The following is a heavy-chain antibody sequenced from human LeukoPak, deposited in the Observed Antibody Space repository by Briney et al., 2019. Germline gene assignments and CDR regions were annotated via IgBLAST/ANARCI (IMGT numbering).Heavy chain of an antibody. Sequence: SETLSLTCSVSGASISTSSDYWGWIRQPPGKGLEWVVSMKFSGSTFYNPSLKSRVTISVDTSKNHFSLNLNSATAADTAVYFCARHGPWDYLRWGQGIMVTVSS. D-gene: IGHD1-7*01. CDR3: ARHGPWDYLR. CDR1: GASISTSSDY. V-gene: IGHV4-39*01. CDR2: MKFSGST. J-gene: IGHJ4*02.